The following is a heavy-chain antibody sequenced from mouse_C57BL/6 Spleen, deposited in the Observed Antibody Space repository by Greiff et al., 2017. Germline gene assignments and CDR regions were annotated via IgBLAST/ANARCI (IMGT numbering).Heavy chain of an antibody. CDR3: ARSRDYGSSYDAMDY. Sequence: VQLQQPGAELVMPGASVKLSCKASGYTFTSYWMHWVKQRPGQGLEWIGEIDPSDSYTNYNQKFKGKSTLTVDKSSSTAYMQLSSLTSEDSAVYYCARSRDYGSSYDAMDYWGQGTSVTVSS. J-gene: IGHJ4*01. D-gene: IGHD1-1*01. V-gene: IGHV1-69*01. CDR2: IDPSDSYT. CDR1: GYTFTSYW.